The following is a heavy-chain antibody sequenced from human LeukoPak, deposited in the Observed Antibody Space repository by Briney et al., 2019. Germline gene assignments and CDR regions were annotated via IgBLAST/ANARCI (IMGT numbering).Heavy chain of an antibody. CDR3: APGKDSSVP. J-gene: IGHJ5*02. CDR1: GFPFSSYA. D-gene: IGHD6-19*01. V-gene: IGHV3-23*01. Sequence: PGGSLRLSCAASGFPFSSYAMSWVRQAPGKGLEWVSVISDSGGRTYSADSVKGRFTISRDISKNTVYLQMNSLRAEDTAVYYCAPGKDSSVPWGQGTLVTVSS. CDR2: ISDSGGRT.